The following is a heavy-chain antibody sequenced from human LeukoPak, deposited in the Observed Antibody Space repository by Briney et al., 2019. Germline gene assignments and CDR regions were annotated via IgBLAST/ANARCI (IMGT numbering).Heavy chain of an antibody. V-gene: IGHV3-7*01. Sequence: GGSLRLSCAASGFTFSSYSMSWVRQAPGKGLEWVAKIKQDGSDKYYVDSVKGRFTISRDNAENSLFLQMNSLRAEDTAVYFCAREYSGNYWSFFDNWGQGALVTVSS. D-gene: IGHD1-26*01. CDR2: IKQDGSDK. J-gene: IGHJ4*02. CDR1: GFTFSSYS. CDR3: AREYSGNYWSFFDN.